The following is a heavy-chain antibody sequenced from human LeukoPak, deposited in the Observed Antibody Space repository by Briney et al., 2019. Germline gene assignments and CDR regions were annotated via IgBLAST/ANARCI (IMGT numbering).Heavy chain of an antibody. CDR1: GFTFSSNW. CDR2: INTDGTTK. J-gene: IGHJ5*02. D-gene: IGHD3-10*01. Sequence: PGGSLRLSCAASGFTFSSNWMSWVRQAAGKGLEWVANINTDGTTKLYVGSGTGRFTISRDNARNSLYLEMNSLRDEDTAGYFCARGEFNTGWWFDPWGQGTRVTVSS. V-gene: IGHV3-7*01. CDR3: ARGEFNTGWWFDP.